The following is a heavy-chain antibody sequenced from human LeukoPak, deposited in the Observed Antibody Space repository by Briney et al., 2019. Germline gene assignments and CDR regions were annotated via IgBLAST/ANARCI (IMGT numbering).Heavy chain of an antibody. V-gene: IGHV1-24*01. CDR2: FDPEDGET. CDR3: AIRSGSYYNSAFDI. CDR1: GYTLTELS. Sequence: ASVKVPCKVSGYTLTELSMHWVRQAPGKGLEWMGGFDPEDGETIYAQKFQGRVTMTEDTSTDTAYMELSSLRSEDTAVYYCAIRSGSYYNSAFDIWGQGTMVTVSS. J-gene: IGHJ3*02. D-gene: IGHD3-10*01.